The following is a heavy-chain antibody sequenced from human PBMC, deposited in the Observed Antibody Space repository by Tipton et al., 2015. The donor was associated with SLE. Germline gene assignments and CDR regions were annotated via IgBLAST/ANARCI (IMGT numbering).Heavy chain of an antibody. J-gene: IGHJ4*02. V-gene: IGHV4-39*01. CDR3: ARRITIFGPFDY. CDR2: IYYSGST. CDR1: GGSISSSSYY. Sequence: LVQSSETLSLTCTVSGGSISSSSYYWGWIRQPPGKGLEWIGSIYYSGSTYYNPSLKSRVTISVDTSKNQFSLKLSSVTAADTAVYYCARRITIFGPFDYWGQGTLVTVFS. D-gene: IGHD3-3*01.